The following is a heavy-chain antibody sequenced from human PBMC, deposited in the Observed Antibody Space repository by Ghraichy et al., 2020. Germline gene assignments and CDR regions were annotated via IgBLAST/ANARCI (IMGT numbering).Heavy chain of an antibody. CDR3: AKHYCSSTSCKPASYGMDV. D-gene: IGHD2-2*01. Sequence: GGSLRLSCAASGFTFTDYDMAWVRQAPGTGLEWVSDISGSADRTDHADSVKGRFTISRDNSRKTLYLQMNSLRVEDTAEYYCAKHYCSSTSCKPASYGMDVWGQGTTVTVSS. CDR1: GFTFTDYD. CDR2: ISGSADRT. V-gene: IGHV3-23*01. J-gene: IGHJ6*01.